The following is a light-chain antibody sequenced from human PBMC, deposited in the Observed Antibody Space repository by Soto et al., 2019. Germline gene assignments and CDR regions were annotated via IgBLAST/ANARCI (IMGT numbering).Light chain of an antibody. V-gene: IGKV1-5*01. CDR1: QSISSW. CDR2: AAS. CDR3: LQHNSYPIT. J-gene: IGKJ5*01. Sequence: DIQMAQSASTVSASVGDRVTITCRASQSISSWLAWYQQKPGKAPKRLIYAASSLQSGVPSRFSGSGSGTEFTLTISSLQPEDFATYYCLQHNSYPITFGQGTRLE.